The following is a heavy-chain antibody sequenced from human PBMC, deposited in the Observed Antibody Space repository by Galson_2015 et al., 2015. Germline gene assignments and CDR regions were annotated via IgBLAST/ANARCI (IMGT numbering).Heavy chain of an antibody. D-gene: IGHD3-22*01. CDR3: ARDLGGTMIVGLNDY. CDR2: IIPIFGTA. Sequence: SCKASGGTFSSYAISWVRQAPGQGLEWMGGIIPIFGTANYAQKFQGRVTITADESTSTAYMELSSLRSEDTAVYYCARDLGGTMIVGLNDYWGQGTLVTVSS. CDR1: GGTFSSYA. V-gene: IGHV1-69*01. J-gene: IGHJ4*02.